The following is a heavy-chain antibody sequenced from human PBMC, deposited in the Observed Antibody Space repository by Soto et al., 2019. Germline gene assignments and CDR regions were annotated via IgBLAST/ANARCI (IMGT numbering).Heavy chain of an antibody. V-gene: IGHV1-8*01. Sequence: TSVKVSCKASGYTFTSYDLNWARQATGQGPEWMGWMNPDSGNTGYVQKFQGRVTMTRNTAISTAYMELSSLRAEDTAVYYCAKYGRDSSAWKADYWGQGTLVTVSS. J-gene: IGHJ4*02. D-gene: IGHD6-19*01. CDR1: GYTFTSYD. CDR2: MNPDSGNT. CDR3: AKYGRDSSAWKADY.